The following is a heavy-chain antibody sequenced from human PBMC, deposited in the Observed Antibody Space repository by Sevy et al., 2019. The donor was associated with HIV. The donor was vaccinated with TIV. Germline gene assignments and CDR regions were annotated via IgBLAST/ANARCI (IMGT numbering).Heavy chain of an antibody. V-gene: IGHV3-13*01. CDR1: GFTFSSYD. D-gene: IGHD6-13*01. Sequence: GGSLRLSCAASGFTFSSYDMHWVRQATGKGLEWVSAIGTAGDTYYPGSVKGRFTISRENAKNSLYLQMNSLRAGDTAVYYCARGQVYSSSWYTYYYYGMDVWGQGTTVTVSS. CDR3: ARGQVYSSSWYTYYYYGMDV. J-gene: IGHJ6*02. CDR2: IGTAGDT.